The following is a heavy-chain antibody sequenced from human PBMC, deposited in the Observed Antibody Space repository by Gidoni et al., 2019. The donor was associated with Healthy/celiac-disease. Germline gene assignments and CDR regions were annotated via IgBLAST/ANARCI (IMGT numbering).Heavy chain of an antibody. CDR3: VAEMGTLTMITFGGGDAFDI. Sequence: QVQLVQSGAEVKKPGSSVKVSCKASGGTFSSYAISWVRQAPGQGLEWMGGIIPIFGTANYEQKFQGRVTITADESTSTAYMELSSLRSEDTAVYYCVAEMGTLTMITFGGGDAFDIWGQGTMVTVSS. D-gene: IGHD3-16*01. CDR1: GGTFSSYA. V-gene: IGHV1-69*01. CDR2: IIPIFGTA. J-gene: IGHJ3*02.